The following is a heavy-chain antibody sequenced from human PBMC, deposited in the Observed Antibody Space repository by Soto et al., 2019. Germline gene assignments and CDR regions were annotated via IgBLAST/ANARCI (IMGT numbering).Heavy chain of an antibody. CDR2: IYYSGST. D-gene: IGHD6-19*01. V-gene: IGHV4-39*01. Sequence: SETLSLTCTVSGGSISSSSYYWGWIRQPPRKGLEWIGSIYYSGSTYYNPSLKSRVTISVDTSKNQFSLKLSSVTAADTAVYYCANIIAVAGRVYWGQGTLVTVSS. CDR3: ANIIAVAGRVY. CDR1: GGSISSSSYY. J-gene: IGHJ4*02.